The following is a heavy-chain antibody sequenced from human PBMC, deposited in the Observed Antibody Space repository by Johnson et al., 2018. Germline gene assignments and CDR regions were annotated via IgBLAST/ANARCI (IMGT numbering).Heavy chain of an antibody. CDR1: GGSIGSYY. J-gene: IGHJ2*01. D-gene: IGHD2-21*02. V-gene: IGHV4-59*01. Sequence: QVQLQESGPGLVKXSETLSLTCTVSGGSIGSYYWSWIRQSPGKGLEWIGHTYYNGDTDYNPSLKGRASISVDTSKNQFSLKLTSVTAADTAVYYCATSYCGGDCFSERYWYFDVWGRGTLVTVSS. CDR2: TYYNGDT. CDR3: ATSYCGGDCFSERYWYFDV.